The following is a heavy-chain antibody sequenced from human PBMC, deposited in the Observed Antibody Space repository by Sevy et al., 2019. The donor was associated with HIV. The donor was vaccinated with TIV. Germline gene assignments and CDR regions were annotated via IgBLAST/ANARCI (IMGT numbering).Heavy chain of an antibody. J-gene: IGHJ4*02. V-gene: IGHV3-30*02. Sequence: GGSLRLSCAASGFTFSSYGMHWVRQAPGKGLEWVAFIRYDGSNKYYADSVKGRFTISRDNSKNTLYLQMNSLRAEDTAVYYCAKGFEYYDFWSGLWGQGTLVTVSS. CDR1: GFTFSSYG. CDR3: AKGFEYYDFWSGL. D-gene: IGHD3-3*01. CDR2: IRYDGSNK.